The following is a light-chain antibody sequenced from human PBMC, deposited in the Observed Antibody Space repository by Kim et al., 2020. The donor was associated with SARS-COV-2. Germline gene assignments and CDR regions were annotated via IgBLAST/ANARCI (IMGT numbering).Light chain of an antibody. V-gene: IGKV1-5*03. CDR1: ESIDKW. CDR2: EAS. Sequence: DIQITQSPSTLSASVGDRVTITCRASESIDKWLAWYQQKPGKAPKLLIFEASVLASGVPSRFSGSVSWTEFTLTISSLQPHDFATYFCQLYTFYPLTFGEGTKVDI. CDR3: QLYTFYPLT. J-gene: IGKJ4*01.